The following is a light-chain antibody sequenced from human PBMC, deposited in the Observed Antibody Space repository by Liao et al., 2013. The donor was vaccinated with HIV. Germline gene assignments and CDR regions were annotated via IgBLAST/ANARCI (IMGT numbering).Light chain of an antibody. CDR2: QDS. CDR1: KLGEKY. CDR3: QAWDSSTVV. J-gene: IGLJ2*01. V-gene: IGLV3-1*01. Sequence: SFELTQPPSVSVSPGQTASITCSGDKLGEKYASWYQQKPGQPPMLVIYQDSKRPXGIPERFSGSNSGNTATLTISGTQAMDEADYYCQAWDSSTVVFGGGTKLTVL.